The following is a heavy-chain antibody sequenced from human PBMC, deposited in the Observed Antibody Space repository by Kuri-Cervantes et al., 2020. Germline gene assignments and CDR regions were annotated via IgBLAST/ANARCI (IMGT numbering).Heavy chain of an antibody. CDR2: ISWDGGST. J-gene: IGHJ6*03. CDR1: GFTFDDYA. V-gene: IGHV3-43D*04. D-gene: IGHD2/OR15-2a*01. CDR3: AKVGILLANRYYYYYMDV. Sequence: GGSLRLSCAVSGFTFDDYAMHWVRQAPGKGLEWVSLISWDGGSTYYADSVKGRFTISRDNSKNSLYLQMNSLRAEDTAVYYCAKVGILLANRYYYYYMDVWGKGTTVTVSS.